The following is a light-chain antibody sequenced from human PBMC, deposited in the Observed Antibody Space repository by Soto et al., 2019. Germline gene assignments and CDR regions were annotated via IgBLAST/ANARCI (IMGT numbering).Light chain of an antibody. CDR1: QSVSGW. CDR2: GAS. V-gene: IGKV1-5*01. Sequence: DIQMTQSPSTLSASVGDTVTVTCRASQSVSGWLAWYQQKPGEAPKLLIFGASTLQSGVPSRFSGSGSGTEFTLTITSLQPEDSATYYCQQSHSTPLTFGGGTKVEI. CDR3: QQSHSTPLT. J-gene: IGKJ4*01.